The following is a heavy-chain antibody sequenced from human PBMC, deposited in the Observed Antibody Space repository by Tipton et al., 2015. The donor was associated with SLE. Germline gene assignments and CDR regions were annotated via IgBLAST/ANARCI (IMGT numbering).Heavy chain of an antibody. V-gene: IGHV1-18*01. CDR1: GYKFVTSD. CDR2: ISVYNGNT. Sequence: QVQLVQSGAEVKKPGASVKVSCRTSGYKFVTSDINWVRQAAGQGLEWVGWISVYNGNTHYAQKLQGRVTMAIDTSTNTAYMELRSLRSDDTAVYYCTRDRHMDVWGKGTTVTVSS. J-gene: IGHJ6*03. D-gene: IGHD6-6*01. CDR3: TRDRHMDV.